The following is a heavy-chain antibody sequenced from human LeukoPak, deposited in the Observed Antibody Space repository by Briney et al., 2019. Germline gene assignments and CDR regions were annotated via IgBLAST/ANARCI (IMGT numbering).Heavy chain of an antibody. CDR3: ARGGMVRGVIKNAIGQYYFDY. V-gene: IGHV4-34*01. CDR1: GGSFSGSY. Sequence: PSETLSLTCAVYGGSFSGSYWSWIRQPPGKGLEGIGEIIHSGSTNYNPSLKSRVTISVDTSKNQFSLKLSSVTAADTAVYYCARGGMVRGVIKNAIGQYYFDYWGQGTLVTVSS. CDR2: IIHSGST. D-gene: IGHD3-10*01. J-gene: IGHJ4*02.